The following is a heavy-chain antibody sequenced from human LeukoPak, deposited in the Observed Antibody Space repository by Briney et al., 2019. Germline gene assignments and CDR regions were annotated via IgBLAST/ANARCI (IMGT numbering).Heavy chain of an antibody. J-gene: IGHJ1*01. CDR2: ISAHNGNT. V-gene: IGHV1-18*01. CDR1: GYTFSSYG. CDR3: ARGTGIAAAVTSLFQY. Sequence: ASVKVSCKASGYTFSSYGISWVRQAPGQGLEWMGRISAHNGNTNYAQKLQGRVTMTTDTSTSTAYMELGSLRSEDTAVYYCARGTGIAAAVTSLFQYWGQGTLVTVSS. D-gene: IGHD6-13*01.